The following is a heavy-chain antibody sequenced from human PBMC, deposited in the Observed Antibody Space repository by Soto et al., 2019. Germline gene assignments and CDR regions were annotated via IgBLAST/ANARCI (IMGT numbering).Heavy chain of an antibody. CDR2: IYHSGST. Sequence: PSETLSLTCAVSSGSISSSNWWSWVRQPPGKGLEWIGEIYHSGSTNYNPSLKSRVTISVDKSKNQFSLKLSSVTAADTAVYYCARGFGDSWRGYYFDYWGQGTLVTVSS. CDR1: SGSISSSNW. V-gene: IGHV4-4*02. J-gene: IGHJ4*02. D-gene: IGHD3-10*01. CDR3: ARGFGDSWRGYYFDY.